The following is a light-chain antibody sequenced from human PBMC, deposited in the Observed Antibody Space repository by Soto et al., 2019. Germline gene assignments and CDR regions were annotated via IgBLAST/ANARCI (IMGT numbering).Light chain of an antibody. Sequence: QYALTQPASVSGSPGQSIAISCTGTRSDVGAYNYVSWYQQHPGKAPKLMISEVTNRPSGVSDRFSGSKSGNTASLTISGLQAEDEADYYCSSFTSRFTFVFGTGTKVTVL. CDR3: SSFTSRFTFV. CDR1: RSDVGAYNY. V-gene: IGLV2-14*01. J-gene: IGLJ1*01. CDR2: EVT.